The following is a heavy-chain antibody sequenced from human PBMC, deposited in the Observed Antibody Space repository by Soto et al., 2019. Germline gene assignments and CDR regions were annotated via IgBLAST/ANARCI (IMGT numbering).Heavy chain of an antibody. D-gene: IGHD3-10*01. CDR2: ISYDGSNK. J-gene: IGHJ6*02. CDR1: GFTFSSYA. CDR3: ARDQGNTMVRGVITYYYYGMDV. Sequence: GGSLRLSCAASGFTFSSYAMHWVRQAPGKGLEWVAVISYDGSNKYYADSVKGRFTIYRDKSKNTLYLQMNSLRAEDTAVYYCARDQGNTMVRGVITYYYYGMDVWGQGTTVTVSS. V-gene: IGHV3-30-3*01.